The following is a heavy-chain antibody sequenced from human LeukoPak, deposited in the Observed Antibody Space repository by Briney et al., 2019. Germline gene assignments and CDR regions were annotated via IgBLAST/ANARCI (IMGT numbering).Heavy chain of an antibody. D-gene: IGHD1-26*01. J-gene: IGHJ4*02. V-gene: IGHV3-23*01. CDR1: GFTFSSPA. CDR3: ATLHMVGATCLDY. CDR2: ISGSGGST. Sequence: GGSLRLSCAASGFTFSSPAMSWVRQAPGKGLEWVSAISGSGGSTYYADSVKGRFTISRDNSKNTLYLQMNSLRAEDTAVYYCATLHMVGATCLDYWGQGTLVTVSS.